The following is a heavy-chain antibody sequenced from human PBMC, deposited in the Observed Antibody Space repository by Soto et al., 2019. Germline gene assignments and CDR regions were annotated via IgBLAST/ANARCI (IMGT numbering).Heavy chain of an antibody. D-gene: IGHD4-17*01. CDR3: ARDPNGDYLGAFDF. V-gene: IGHV3-23*01. J-gene: IGHJ3*01. Sequence: EVQLLEPGGGLVQPGGSLRLSCAASGFTFSTYFMTWVRQAPGKGLDWVSSISGNGGRTFYADSVKGRFTISRDNSKNTLYLQMNSLRAEDTAVYYCARDPNGDYLGAFDFWGQKTRVTVSS. CDR2: ISGNGGRT. CDR1: GFTFSTYF.